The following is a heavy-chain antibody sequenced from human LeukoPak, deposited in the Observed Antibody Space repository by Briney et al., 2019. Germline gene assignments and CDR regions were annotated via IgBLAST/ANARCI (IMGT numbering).Heavy chain of an antibody. CDR3: ATFPSGSWSPY. Sequence: PGGSLRLSCAASGFTVSSNYMSWVRQAPGKGLEWVSVIYSGGSTYYADSVKGRFTISRDNSKNTLYLQMNSLRAEDTAVYYCATFPSGSWSPYWGQGTLVTVSS. D-gene: IGHD1-26*01. CDR1: GFTVSSNY. J-gene: IGHJ4*02. V-gene: IGHV3-53*01. CDR2: IYSGGST.